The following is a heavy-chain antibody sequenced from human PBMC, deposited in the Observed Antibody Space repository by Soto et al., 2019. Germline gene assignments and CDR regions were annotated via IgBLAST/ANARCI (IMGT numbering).Heavy chain of an antibody. CDR1: GFTFSSYW. D-gene: IGHD4-17*01. V-gene: IGHV3-74*01. J-gene: IGHJ5*01. CDR2: INSDGSSA. CDR3: ARDVRIDYADHEFDS. Sequence: EVQLVESGGGLVQPGGSLRLSCAASGFTFSSYWMHWVRQAAGKGLVWVSDINSDGSSASYADSVKGRLTISSDNANNTLYLQINSLRAEDTAVYYFARDVRIDYADHEFDSWGQGTLVTVSS.